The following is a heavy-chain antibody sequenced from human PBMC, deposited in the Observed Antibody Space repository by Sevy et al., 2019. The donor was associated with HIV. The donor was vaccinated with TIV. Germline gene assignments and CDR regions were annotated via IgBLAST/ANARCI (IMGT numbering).Heavy chain of an antibody. CDR2: ISGSGDST. D-gene: IGHD6-19*01. Sequence: GGSLRLSCAASGFTFSTYAMSWVRQAPGKGLEWVSVISGSGDSTNYADSVKGRFTISRDNSKNTLFLQMDSLRAEETAVYYCAKHPGSGWLNWFDPWGQGTLVTVSS. CDR3: AKHPGSGWLNWFDP. CDR1: GFTFSTYA. V-gene: IGHV3-23*01. J-gene: IGHJ5*02.